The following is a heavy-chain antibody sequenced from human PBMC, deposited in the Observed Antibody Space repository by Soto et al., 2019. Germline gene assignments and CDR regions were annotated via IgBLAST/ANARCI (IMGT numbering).Heavy chain of an antibody. V-gene: IGHV3-53*01. CDR1: GFTVSSNY. D-gene: IGHD3-10*01. Sequence: EVQLVESGGGLIQPGGSLRLSCAASGFTVSSNYMSWVRQAPGKGLEWVSVIYSGGSTYYADSVKGRFTISRDNSKNTRYLHMNSLRAEDTAVYYCARDDGGDAFDIWGQGTMVTVSS. CDR3: ARDDGGDAFDI. J-gene: IGHJ3*02. CDR2: IYSGGST.